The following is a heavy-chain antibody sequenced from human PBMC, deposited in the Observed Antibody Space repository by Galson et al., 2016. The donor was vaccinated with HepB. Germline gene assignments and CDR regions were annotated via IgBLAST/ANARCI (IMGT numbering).Heavy chain of an antibody. CDR1: GFTFSDYY. V-gene: IGHV3-11*06. Sequence: LRLSCAASGFTFSDYYMSWIRQAPGKGLEWVSYISSSSSYTDYADSVKGRFTISRDNTKNSLYLQMNSLRAEDTAVFYCARDSSSGSYYGVSYFDYWGQGTLVTVSS. CDR2: ISSSSSYT. J-gene: IGHJ4*02. CDR3: ARDSSSGSYYGVSYFDY. D-gene: IGHD1-26*01.